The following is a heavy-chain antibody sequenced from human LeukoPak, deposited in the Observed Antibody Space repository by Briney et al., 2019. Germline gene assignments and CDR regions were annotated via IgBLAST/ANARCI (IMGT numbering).Heavy chain of an antibody. CDR2: IYHSGST. J-gene: IGHJ3*02. CDR3: ARVRMGAFDI. D-gene: IGHD2-8*01. V-gene: IGHV4-4*02. Sequence: SGTLSLTCAVSGGSISSSNWWSWVRQPPGKGLEWIGEIYHSGSTNHNPSLKSRVTMSVDTSKNQFSLKLSSVTAADTAVYYCARVRMGAFDIWGQGTMVTVSS. CDR1: GGSISSSNW.